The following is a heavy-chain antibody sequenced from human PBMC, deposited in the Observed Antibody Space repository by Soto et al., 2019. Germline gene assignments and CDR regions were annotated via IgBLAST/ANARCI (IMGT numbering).Heavy chain of an antibody. CDR1: GGSISSYY. J-gene: IGHJ3*02. Sequence: SETLSLTCTVSGGSISSYYWSWIRQPPGKGLEWIGYIYYSGSTNYNPSLKSRVTISVDTSKNQFSLKLSSVTAADTAVYYCARDNNRDAFDIWGQGTMVTVSS. D-gene: IGHD1-20*01. CDR2: IYYSGST. V-gene: IGHV4-59*01. CDR3: ARDNNRDAFDI.